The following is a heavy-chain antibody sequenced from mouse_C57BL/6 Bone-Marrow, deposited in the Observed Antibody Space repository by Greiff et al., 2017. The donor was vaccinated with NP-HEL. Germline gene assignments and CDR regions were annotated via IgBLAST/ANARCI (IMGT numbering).Heavy chain of an antibody. CDR2: IYPRSGNT. Sequence: VQLVESGAELARPGASVKLSCKASGYTFTSYGISWVKQRTGQGLEWIGEIYPRSGNTYYNEKFKGKATLTADKASSTAYMELRSLTSEDSAVYFCARKWDVDYWGQGTTLTVSS. CDR1: GYTFTSYG. CDR3: ARKWDVDY. V-gene: IGHV1-81*01. J-gene: IGHJ2*01. D-gene: IGHD1-3*01.